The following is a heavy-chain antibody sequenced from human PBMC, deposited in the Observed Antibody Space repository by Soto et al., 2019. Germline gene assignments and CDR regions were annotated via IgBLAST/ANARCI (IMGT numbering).Heavy chain of an antibody. CDR1: GGSTRNYF. D-gene: IGHD4-17*01. V-gene: IGHV4-59*12. CDR2: IYHSGTT. J-gene: IGHJ2*01. Sequence: SETLSLTCTVSGGSTRNYFWSWIRQPPGKGLEWIGYIYHSGTTNYNSSLKSRVTISVDTSKNQFSLKLSSVTAAYTAVYYCAAHLKTTVTAYWYFDLWGRGTLVTVSS. CDR3: AAHLKTTVTAYWYFDL.